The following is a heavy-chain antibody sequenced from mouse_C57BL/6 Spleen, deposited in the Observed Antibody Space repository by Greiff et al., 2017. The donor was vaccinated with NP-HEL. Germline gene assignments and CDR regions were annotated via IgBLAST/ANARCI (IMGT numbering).Heavy chain of an antibody. D-gene: IGHD1-1*01. CDR2: IDPSDSYT. CDR1: GYTFTSYW. Sequence: GQRKKAGAELVRPGTSVKLSCKASGYTFTSYWMHWVKQRPGQGLEWIGVIDPSDSYTNYNQKFKGKATLTVDTSSSTAYMQLSSLTSEDSAVYYCARKSTTNAMDYWGQGTSVTVSS. CDR3: ARKSTTNAMDY. J-gene: IGHJ4*01. V-gene: IGHV1-59*01.